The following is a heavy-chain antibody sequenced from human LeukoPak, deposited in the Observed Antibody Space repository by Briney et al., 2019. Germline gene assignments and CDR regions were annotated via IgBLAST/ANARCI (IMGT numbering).Heavy chain of an antibody. Sequence: GASVKVSCKASGYTFTSYYMHWVRQAPGQGLEWMGIINPSGGSTSYAQKFQGRVTMTRDTSTSTVYMELSSLRSEDTAVYYCARGEDYYDSSGYLPGDYWGQGTLVTVSS. D-gene: IGHD3-22*01. V-gene: IGHV1-46*01. CDR2: INPSGGST. CDR3: ARGEDYYDSSGYLPGDY. J-gene: IGHJ4*02. CDR1: GYTFTSYY.